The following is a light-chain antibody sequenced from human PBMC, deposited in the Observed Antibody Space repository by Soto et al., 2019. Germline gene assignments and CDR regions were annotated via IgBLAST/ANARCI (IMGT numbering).Light chain of an antibody. CDR2: DDS. CDR1: NIGSKG. CDR3: QVWDGGSDHRV. J-gene: IGLJ2*01. V-gene: IGLV3-21*02. Sequence: SYELTQPPSVSAAPGQTDTITCGGNNIGSKGVHWYQKNPGQAPVLVVYDDSDRPSGIPERFSGSNSGNTATLTISRVEAGDEADYYCQVWDGGSDHRVFGGGTKVTVL.